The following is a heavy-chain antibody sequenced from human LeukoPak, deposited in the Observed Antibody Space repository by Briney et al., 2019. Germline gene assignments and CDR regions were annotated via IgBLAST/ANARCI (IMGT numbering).Heavy chain of an antibody. V-gene: IGHV4-31*03. J-gene: IGHJ4*02. CDR3: ARDRRGKVRGVIGYFDY. CDR1: GGSISSGGYY. CDR2: IYYSGST. Sequence: SHTLSLTCTVSGGSISSGGYYWSWIRQHPGKGLEWIGYIYYSGSTYYNPSLKSRVTISVDTSKNQFSLKLSSVTAADTAVYYCARDRRGKVRGVIGYFDYWGQGTLVTVSS. D-gene: IGHD3-10*01.